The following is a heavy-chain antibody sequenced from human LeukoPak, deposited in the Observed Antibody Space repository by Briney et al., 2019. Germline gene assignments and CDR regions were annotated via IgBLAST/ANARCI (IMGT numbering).Heavy chain of an antibody. D-gene: IGHD2-8*01. CDR2: IYYSGST. J-gene: IGHJ5*02. V-gene: IGHV4-31*03. Sequence: SETLSLTCTVSGGSLSSGGYYWSWIRQHPGKGLEWIGYIYYSGSTYYNPSLKSRVTISVDTSKNQFSLKLSSLTAADTAVYYCARSLNGRANWFDPWGQGTLVTASS. CDR1: GGSLSSGGYY. CDR3: ARSLNGRANWFDP.